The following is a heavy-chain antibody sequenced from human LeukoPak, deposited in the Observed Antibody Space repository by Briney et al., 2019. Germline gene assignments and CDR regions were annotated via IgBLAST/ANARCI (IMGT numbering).Heavy chain of an antibody. J-gene: IGHJ4*02. Sequence: GESLRISCKGSGYSFTSDVIGGVGQMPGKGLEWRGIIDPGDSDTRYRPCSQGQVTISADKSISTAYPQWSSLKASDTAMYYCARRPGYYYDSSGFYFDYWGQGTLVTVSS. CDR3: ARRPGYYYDSSGFYFDY. V-gene: IGHV5-51*01. CDR2: IDPGDSDT. CDR1: GYSFTSDV. D-gene: IGHD3-22*01.